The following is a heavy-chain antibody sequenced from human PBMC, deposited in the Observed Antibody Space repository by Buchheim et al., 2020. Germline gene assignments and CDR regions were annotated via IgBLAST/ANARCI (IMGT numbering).Heavy chain of an antibody. CDR3: ARDLSGVVDTAMVTLHP. CDR2: IKQDGSEK. Sequence: EVQLVESGGGLVQPGGSLRLSCAASGFTFSSYWMSCVRQAPGKGLEWVANIKQDGSEKYYVDSVKGRFTISRDNAKNSLYLQMNSLRAEDTAVYYCARDLSGVVDTAMVTLHPWGQGTL. V-gene: IGHV3-7*01. CDR1: GFTFSSYW. J-gene: IGHJ5*02. D-gene: IGHD5-18*01.